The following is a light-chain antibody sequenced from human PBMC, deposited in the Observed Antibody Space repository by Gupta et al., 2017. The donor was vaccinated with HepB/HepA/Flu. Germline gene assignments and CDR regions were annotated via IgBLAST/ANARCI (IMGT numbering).Light chain of an antibody. V-gene: IGKV1-9*01. J-gene: IGKJ4*01. Sequence: DIQLTQSPSFLSASIGDRVTIACRASQVIYTSLAWYHQKPGQAPKLLIYGASTLQHGVPSRFSGSGSGTEFTLTISTLQSEDLGNYYCQQVNTYPFTFGGGTQVEIK. CDR1: QVIYTS. CDR2: GAS. CDR3: QQVNTYPFT.